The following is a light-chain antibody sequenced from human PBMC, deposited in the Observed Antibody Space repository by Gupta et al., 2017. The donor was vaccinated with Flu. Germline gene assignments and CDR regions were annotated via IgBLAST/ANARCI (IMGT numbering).Light chain of an antibody. CDR2: LNSDGSH. J-gene: IGLJ2*01. Sequence: QLVLTQSPSASASLGASVKLPCTLSSGHSSYAIAWHQQQPEKGPRYLMKLNSDGSHSKGDGIPDRFSGSSSGAERYLTISSLQAEDEDDYYCQTWGTGIQVFGGGTKLTVL. CDR1: SGHSSYA. CDR3: QTWGTGIQV. V-gene: IGLV4-69*01.